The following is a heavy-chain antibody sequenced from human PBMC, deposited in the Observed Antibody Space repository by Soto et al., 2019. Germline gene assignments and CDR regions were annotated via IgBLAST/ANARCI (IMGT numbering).Heavy chain of an antibody. D-gene: IGHD2-15*01. J-gene: IGHJ6*02. CDR3: ARAGCDGGSCYTLVGLRYGMDV. CDR1: GFTFSSYV. CDR2: ISYDGNNK. Sequence: HPGGSLRLSCAASGFTFSSYVMYWVRQAPGKGLEWVAVISYDGNNKYYADSVKGRFTISRDNSKNTLYLQMNSLRAEDTAVYYCARAGCDGGSCYTLVGLRYGMDVWGQGTTVTVSS. V-gene: IGHV3-30-3*01.